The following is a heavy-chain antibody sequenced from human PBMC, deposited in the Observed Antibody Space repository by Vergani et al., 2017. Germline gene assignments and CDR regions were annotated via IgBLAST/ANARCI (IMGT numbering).Heavy chain of an antibody. J-gene: IGHJ6*04. CDR1: GGSISSGSYY. CDR3: ARDPLYSTTWPFLLLDMDV. CDR2: FYTGGGT. Sequence: QVQLQESGPGLVRPSQTLSLTCTVPGGSISSGSYYWSWFRQPAGKGLEWIGRFYTGGGTSYNPSLKSRVTISVDTSKNQFSLQLSSVTAADTAVYYCARDPLYSTTWPFLLLDMDVWGKGTTVTVSS. V-gene: IGHV4-61*02. D-gene: IGHD6-13*01.